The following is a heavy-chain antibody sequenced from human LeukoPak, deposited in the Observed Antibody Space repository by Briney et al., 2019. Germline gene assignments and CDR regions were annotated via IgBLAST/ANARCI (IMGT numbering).Heavy chain of an antibody. Sequence: SVKVSCKASGGTFSSYAISWVRQAPGQGLEWMGGIIPIFGTANHAQKFQGRVTITADESTSTAYMELSSLRSEDTAVYYCAGVFGVVTMRYYYYYMDVWGKGTTVTVSS. CDR1: GGTFSSYA. CDR3: AGVFGVVTMRYYYYYMDV. CDR2: IIPIFGTA. D-gene: IGHD3-3*01. V-gene: IGHV1-69*01. J-gene: IGHJ6*03.